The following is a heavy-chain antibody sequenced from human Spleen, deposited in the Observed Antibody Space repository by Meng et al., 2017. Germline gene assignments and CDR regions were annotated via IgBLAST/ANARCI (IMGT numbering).Heavy chain of an antibody. Sequence: VQLGQVGVEVKEPGASVMLSGWAKGYTSASYGISWDRQAPGQGLEWMGLMSAYTGDTNYEQKFQGRGSVTTDTSTNIAYMEMRSLRSDDTAVYYCGRDGIAGAGHSVYSDYWGQGTLVTVSS. J-gene: IGHJ4*02. D-gene: IGHD6-13*01. V-gene: IGHV1-18*01. CDR1: GYTSASYG. CDR3: GRDGIAGAGHSVYSDY. CDR2: MSAYTGDT.